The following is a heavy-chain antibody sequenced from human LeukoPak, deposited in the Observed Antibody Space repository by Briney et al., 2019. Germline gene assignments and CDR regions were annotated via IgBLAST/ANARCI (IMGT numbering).Heavy chain of an antibody. V-gene: IGHV5-51*01. CDR2: IYPGDSDT. CDR1: GYRLTNNW. J-gene: IGHJ3*02. Sequence: GESLKISCNISGYRLTNNWLGWMRQVPGKGLEWMGLIYPGDSDTRYSPSFQGQVTISADKSISTAYLQWSSLKASDTAMYYCAVVYGSGSYPTSHDAFDIWGQGTMVTVSS. D-gene: IGHD3-10*01. CDR3: AVVYGSGSYPTSHDAFDI.